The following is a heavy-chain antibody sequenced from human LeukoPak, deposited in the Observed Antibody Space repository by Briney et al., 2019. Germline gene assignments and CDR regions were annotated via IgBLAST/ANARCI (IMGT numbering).Heavy chain of an antibody. J-gene: IGHJ4*02. V-gene: IGHV3-33*08. D-gene: IGHD5-24*01. CDR3: ARATWTNSAYNTLYLDY. CDR2: IWKDGSNK. CDR1: GFTFSSYS. Sequence: GGSLRLSCAASGFTFSSYSMNWVRQAPGRGLEWVTIIWKDGSNKVYADSVKGRFTISRDNSKNTLYLQMNCLRAEDTAVYYCARATWTNSAYNTLYLDYWGQGTLVTVSS.